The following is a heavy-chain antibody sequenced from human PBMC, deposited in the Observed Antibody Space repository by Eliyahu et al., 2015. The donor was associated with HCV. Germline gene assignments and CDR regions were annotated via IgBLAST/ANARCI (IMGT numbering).Heavy chain of an antibody. CDR1: GGTFSSYA. V-gene: IGHV1-69*01. Sequence: EVKKPGSSVKVSCKASGGTFSSYAISWVRQAPGQGLEWMGGIIPIFGTANYAQKFQGRVTITRGRIHEHSLHGPGRPESGGPGVYYCARTYYYDSIDSIFDYWGQGTLVTVSS. J-gene: IGHJ4*02. D-gene: IGHD3-22*01. CDR2: IIPIFGTA. CDR3: ARTYYYDSIDSIFDY.